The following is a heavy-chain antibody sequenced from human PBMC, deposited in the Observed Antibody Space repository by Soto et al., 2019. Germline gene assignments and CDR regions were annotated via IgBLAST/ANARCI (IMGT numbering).Heavy chain of an antibody. CDR3: ATGGGWYSYYGMDV. D-gene: IGHD6-19*01. CDR2: INPNSGGT. J-gene: IGHJ6*02. Sequence: ASVKVSCKASGYTFTSYYMHWVRQAPGQGLEWMGWINPNSGGTNYAQKFQGWVTMTRDTSISTAYMELSRLRSDDTAVYYCATGGGWYSYYGMDVWGQGTTVTVSS. CDR1: GYTFTSYY. V-gene: IGHV1-2*04.